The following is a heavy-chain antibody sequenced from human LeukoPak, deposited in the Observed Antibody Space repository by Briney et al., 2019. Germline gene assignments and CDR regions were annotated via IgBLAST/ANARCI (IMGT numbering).Heavy chain of an antibody. D-gene: IGHD3-22*01. CDR3: ARKSYYDSSGYYSGWFDL. V-gene: IGHV1-69*13. CDR1: GGTFSSYA. J-gene: IGHJ5*02. CDR2: IIPIFGTA. Sequence: ASVKVSCKASGGTFSSYAISWVRQAPGQGRECRGGIIPIFGTANYAQKFQGRVTITADESTSTAYMELSSLRSEDTAVYYCARKSYYDSSGYYSGWFDLWGQGTLVTVSS.